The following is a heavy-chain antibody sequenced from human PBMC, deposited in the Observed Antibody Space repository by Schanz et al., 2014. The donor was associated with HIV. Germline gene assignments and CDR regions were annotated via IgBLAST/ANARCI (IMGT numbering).Heavy chain of an antibody. Sequence: QVQLVESGGGVVQPGKSLRLSCAASGFTFSKYGMHWVRQGPGKGLEWVAVISYDGNYKIYSESVKGRFSISRDNSRDTLFLQMNSLRGEDTATYYCTREGNYYGGSVPGHWGQGALVSVSS. CDR2: ISYDGNYK. CDR1: GFTFSKYG. V-gene: IGHV3-30*03. D-gene: IGHD2-21*01. J-gene: IGHJ4*02. CDR3: TREGNYYGGSVPGH.